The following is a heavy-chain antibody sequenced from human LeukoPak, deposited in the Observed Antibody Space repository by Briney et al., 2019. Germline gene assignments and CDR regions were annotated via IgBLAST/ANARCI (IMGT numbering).Heavy chain of an antibody. J-gene: IGHJ4*02. CDR1: GFTFGSYW. CDR3: ARGWYGEGFDY. D-gene: IGHD4-17*01. Sequence: GGSLRLSCAASGFTFGSYWMHWVRQAPGKGLVWVSRINSDGSSTSYADSVKGRFTISRDNAKNTLYLQMNSLRAEDTAVYYCARGWYGEGFDYWGQGTLVTVSS. CDR2: INSDGSST. V-gene: IGHV3-74*01.